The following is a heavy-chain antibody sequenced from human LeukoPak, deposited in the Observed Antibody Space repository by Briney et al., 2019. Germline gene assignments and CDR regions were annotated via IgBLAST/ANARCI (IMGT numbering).Heavy chain of an antibody. Sequence: SETLSLTCTVSGGSISSYYWSWIRQPSGKGLEWIGYIYYSGSTNYNPSLKSRVTISVDTSKNQFSLKLSSVTAADTAVYYCARDYSRERWFDPWGQGTLVTVSS. CDR1: GGSISSYY. J-gene: IGHJ5*02. CDR3: ARDYSRERWFDP. V-gene: IGHV4-59*01. D-gene: IGHD2-21*01. CDR2: IYYSGST.